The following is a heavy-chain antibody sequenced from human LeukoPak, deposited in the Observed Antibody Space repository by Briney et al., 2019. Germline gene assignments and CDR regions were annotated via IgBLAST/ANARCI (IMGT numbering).Heavy chain of an antibody. Sequence: ASVKVSCKASGYTFTCYYMHWVRQAPGQGLEWMGWINPNSGGTNYAQKFQGRVTMTRDTSISTAYMELSRLRSDDTAVYYCARPPPRAYYYGSSGDYWGQGTLVTVSS. V-gene: IGHV1-2*02. CDR2: INPNSGGT. CDR1: GYTFTCYY. CDR3: ARPPPRAYYYGSSGDY. D-gene: IGHD3-22*01. J-gene: IGHJ4*02.